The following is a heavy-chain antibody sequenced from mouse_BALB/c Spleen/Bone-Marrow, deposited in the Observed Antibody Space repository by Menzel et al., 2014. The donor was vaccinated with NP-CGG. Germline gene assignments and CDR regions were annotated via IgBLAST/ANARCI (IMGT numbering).Heavy chain of an antibody. J-gene: IGHJ2*01. CDR1: GYTFTSYW. V-gene: IGHV1-7*01. Sequence: VPLPHSGSVLAKPGASVKMSCKASGYTFTSYWMHWVKQRPGQGLEWIGYINPSTGYTEYNQKFKNKATLTADKSSSTDYMQLSSLTSGDSAVYYCATGTYYFDYWGQGTTRAVSS. CDR2: INPSTGYT. CDR3: ATGTYYFDY. D-gene: IGHD4-1*01.